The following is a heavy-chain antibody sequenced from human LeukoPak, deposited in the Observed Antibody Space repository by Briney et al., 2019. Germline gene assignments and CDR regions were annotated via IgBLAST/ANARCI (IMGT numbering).Heavy chain of an antibody. V-gene: IGHV3-74*01. D-gene: IGHD5-12*01. CDR3: AKTSRGNSAYDSPFDY. CDR1: GFTFSSNW. CDR2: INSDGSTI. J-gene: IGHJ4*02. Sequence: GGSLRLSCAASGFTFSSNWMHWVRQAPGKGLVWVSRINSDGSTISYADSVKGRFTISRDNSKNTLHLQMNSLRAEDTAIYYCAKTSRGNSAYDSPFDYWGQGTLVTVSS.